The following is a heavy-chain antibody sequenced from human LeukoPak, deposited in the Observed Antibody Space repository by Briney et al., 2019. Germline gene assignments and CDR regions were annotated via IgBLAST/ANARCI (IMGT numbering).Heavy chain of an antibody. CDR2: IYYSGST. J-gene: IGHJ5*02. CDR1: GGSISSGGYY. CDR3: ARVYDSRSDIWFDP. D-gene: IGHD3-22*01. Sequence: SETLSLTCTVSGGSISSGGYYWSWIRQHPGKGLEWIGYIYYSGSTYYNPSLKSRVTISVDTSKNQFSLKLCSVTAADTAVYYCARVYDSRSDIWFDPWGQGTLVTVSS. V-gene: IGHV4-31*03.